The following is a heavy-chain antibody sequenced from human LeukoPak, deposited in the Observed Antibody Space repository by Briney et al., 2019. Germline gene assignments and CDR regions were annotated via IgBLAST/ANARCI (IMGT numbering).Heavy chain of an antibody. V-gene: IGHV4-39*07. D-gene: IGHD3-16*01. CDR2: INYYGKT. CDR3: GRSAGFVHFDH. Sequence: PSETLSLTCTVSGNSISSSSYYWVWIRQPPGKGLEWIGSINYYGKTYYNPSVKSRVTISVDTSKNQFSLMVRSVTAADTAVYYCGRSAGFVHFDHWGQGTLVTVTS. J-gene: IGHJ4*02. CDR1: GNSISSSSYY.